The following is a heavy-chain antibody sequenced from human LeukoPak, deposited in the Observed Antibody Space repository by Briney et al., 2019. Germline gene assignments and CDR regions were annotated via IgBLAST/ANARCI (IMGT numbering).Heavy chain of an antibody. CDR3: AGRGYSAYDSPYYFDY. Sequence: GGSLRLSCAASGFTVSTNYMSWVPQAPGKGLEWVSIIYTSDNTYYAGSVKGRFTISRDISKNTLYLQMNSLRAEDTAVYYCAGRGYSAYDSPYYFDYWGQGTLVTVSS. J-gene: IGHJ4*02. V-gene: IGHV3-53*01. D-gene: IGHD5-12*01. CDR1: GFTVSTNY. CDR2: IYTSDNT.